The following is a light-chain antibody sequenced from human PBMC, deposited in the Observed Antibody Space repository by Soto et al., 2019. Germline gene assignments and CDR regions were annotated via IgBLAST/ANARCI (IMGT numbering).Light chain of an antibody. CDR3: QRYARPPFA. J-gene: IGKJ2*01. Sequence: EIVLTQSPGTLSLSPGESATLSCRPSQRISNSYLAWYQQKPGQAPRLLLYDASSRATGIPDRVSGSGSGTDFTLTISRLEPEDFAVYYCQRYARPPFAFGQGTKVDI. V-gene: IGKV3-20*01. CDR2: DAS. CDR1: QRISNSY.